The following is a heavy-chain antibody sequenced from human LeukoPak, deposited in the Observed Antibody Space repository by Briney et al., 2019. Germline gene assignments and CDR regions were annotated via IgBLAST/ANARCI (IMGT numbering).Heavy chain of an antibody. V-gene: IGHV3-7*01. Sequence: GGSLRLSCAASEINFSSSWMSWVRQAPGKGLEWVADIKKDGSEKNQVDSVIISRDNAKNSLYLQMNSLRAEDTAVYYCAKDQQYSSSWYSYYYYMDVWGKGTTVTVSS. D-gene: IGHD6-13*01. CDR1: EINFSSSW. CDR2: IKKDGSEK. J-gene: IGHJ6*03. CDR3: AKDQQYSSSWYSYYYYMDV.